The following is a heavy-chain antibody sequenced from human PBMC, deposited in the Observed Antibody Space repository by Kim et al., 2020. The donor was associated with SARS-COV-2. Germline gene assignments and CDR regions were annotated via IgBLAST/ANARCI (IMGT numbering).Heavy chain of an antibody. CDR3: ASLYGSGSYKEYYFDY. V-gene: IGHV4-34*01. CDR1: GGSFSGYY. CDR2: INHSGST. D-gene: IGHD3-10*01. J-gene: IGHJ4*02. Sequence: SETLSLTCAVYGGSFSGYYWSWIRQPPGKGLEWIGEINHSGSTNYNPSLKSRVTISVDTSKNQFSLKLSSVTAADTAVYYCASLYGSGSYKEYYFDYWGQGTLVTVSS.